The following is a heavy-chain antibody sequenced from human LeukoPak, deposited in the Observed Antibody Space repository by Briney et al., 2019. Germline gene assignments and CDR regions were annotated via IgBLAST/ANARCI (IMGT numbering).Heavy chain of an antibody. Sequence: GASVKVSCKASGYTFTGYYMHWVRQAPGQGLEWMGWINPNSDGTNYAQKFQGRVTMTRDTSISTAYMELSRLRSDDTAVYYCARSLSIAARPADYWGQGTLVTVSS. D-gene: IGHD6-6*01. J-gene: IGHJ4*02. CDR3: ARSLSIAARPADY. CDR1: GYTFTGYY. CDR2: INPNSDGT. V-gene: IGHV1-2*02.